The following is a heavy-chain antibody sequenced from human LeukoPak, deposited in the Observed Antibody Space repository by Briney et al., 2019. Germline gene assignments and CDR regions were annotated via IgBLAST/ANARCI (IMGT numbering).Heavy chain of an antibody. D-gene: IGHD1-1*01. J-gene: IGHJ4*02. CDR1: GGTFSNYA. Sequence: ASVKVSCKTSGGTFSNYAIHWVRQAPGQRLEWMGWINAGNGNTKYSQKFQGRVTITSDTSASTASMELSSLRCEDTAIYYCARQHTIGTTGCNFDYWGQGTLVTVSS. CDR2: INAGNGNT. CDR3: ARQHTIGTTGCNFDY. V-gene: IGHV1-3*01.